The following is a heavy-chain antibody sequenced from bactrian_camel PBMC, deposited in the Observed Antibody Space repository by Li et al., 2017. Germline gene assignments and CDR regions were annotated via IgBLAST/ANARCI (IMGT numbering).Heavy chain of an antibody. CDR3: VRDLYGVGVRPQTSSFGF. D-gene: IGHD5*01. CDR1: GFTFSSYA. CDR2: INSGGGTT. J-gene: IGHJ6*01. Sequence: VQLVESGGGLVQPGGSLRLSCATSGFTFSSYAMYWVRQASGKGLEWVSGINSGGGTTCYADSVKGRFTISRDNAKNAVYLHMNSLKFEDTAVYYCVRDLYGVGVRPQTSSFGFWGQGTQVTVS. V-gene: IGHV3S42*01.